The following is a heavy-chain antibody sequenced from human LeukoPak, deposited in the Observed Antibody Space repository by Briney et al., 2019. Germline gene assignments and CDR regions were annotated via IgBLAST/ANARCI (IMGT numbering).Heavy chain of an antibody. CDR2: IYYSGST. V-gene: IGHV4-59*08. Sequence: SETLSLTCIVSGGSISSYYWSWIRQPPGKGLEWIGYIYYSGSTNYNPSLKSRVTISVDTSKNQFSLKVSSVTAADTAVYYCATVDTAMVYCDYWGQGTLVTVSS. J-gene: IGHJ4*02. CDR1: GGSISSYY. D-gene: IGHD5-18*01. CDR3: ATVDTAMVYCDY.